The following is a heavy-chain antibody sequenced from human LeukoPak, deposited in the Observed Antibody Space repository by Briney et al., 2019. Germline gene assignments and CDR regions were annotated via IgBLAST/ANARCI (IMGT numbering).Heavy chain of an antibody. CDR2: IKSNTDGGTT. Sequence: GGSLRLSCAASGFPFSNAWMRWVRQPPGKGLEWVGRIKSNTDGGTTDYAAPVKGRFTISRDDSKNTLYLQMNSLKTEDTAVYYCTTGVGSYYAPSFDYWGQGTLVTVSS. CDR3: TTGVGSYYAPSFDY. CDR1: GFPFSNAW. J-gene: IGHJ4*02. V-gene: IGHV3-15*01. D-gene: IGHD1-26*01.